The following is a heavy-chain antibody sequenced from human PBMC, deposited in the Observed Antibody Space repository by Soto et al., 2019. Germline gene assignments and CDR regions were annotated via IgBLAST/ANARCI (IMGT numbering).Heavy chain of an antibody. V-gene: IGHV1-2*04. D-gene: IGHD3-10*01. J-gene: IGHJ6*02. Sequence: ASVKVSCKASGYTFTGYYMHWVRQAPGQGLEWMGWISPNSGGTNYAQKFQGWVTMTRDTSISTAYMELSRLRSDDTAVYYCAREGRGYYYGMDVWGQGTTVTVSS. CDR2: ISPNSGGT. CDR1: GYTFTGYY. CDR3: AREGRGYYYGMDV.